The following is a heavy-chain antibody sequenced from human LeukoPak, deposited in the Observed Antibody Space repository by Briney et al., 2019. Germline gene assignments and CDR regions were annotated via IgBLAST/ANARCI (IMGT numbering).Heavy chain of an antibody. D-gene: IGHD3-9*01. CDR2: ISGSGGST. CDR3: AKVPRQHDNWFDP. Sequence: GGSLRLSCAASGFTFSSYAMSWVRQAPGKGLEWVSAISGSGGSTYYADSVKGRFTISRDDAKNSLYLQMNSLRAEDTAIYYCAKVPRQHDNWFDPWGQGTLVTVSS. V-gene: IGHV3-23*01. J-gene: IGHJ5*02. CDR1: GFTFSSYA.